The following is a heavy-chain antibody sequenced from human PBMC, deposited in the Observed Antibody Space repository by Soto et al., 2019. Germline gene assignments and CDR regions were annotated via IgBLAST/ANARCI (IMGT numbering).Heavy chain of an antibody. CDR1: GVSFDGFL. J-gene: IGHJ4*02. D-gene: IGHD3-10*01. CDR2: ISRAGGS. CDR3: ARVLLWFGAVEY. V-gene: IGHV4-34*01. Sequence: QVHLQQWGAGLLEPSETLSLTCAVSGVSFDGFLWTWIRQSPGKGLEGIGEISRAGGSNYNPSLNGHVTISLDTAKAQFSLRLRSVTAADTAVYYCARVLLWFGAVEYWGQGTQVTVSS.